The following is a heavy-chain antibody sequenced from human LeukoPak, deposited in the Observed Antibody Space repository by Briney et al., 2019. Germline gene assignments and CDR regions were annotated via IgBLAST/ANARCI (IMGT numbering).Heavy chain of an antibody. D-gene: IGHD6-13*01. Sequence: GGSLRLSCAASGFTFSNYAMSWVRQAPGKGLEWVSSISGDGGSTYYADSVKGRFTISRDNSKNSLYLQMNSLRTEDTALYYCAKDGGSSWINWFDPWGQGTLVTVSS. CDR1: GFTFSNYA. CDR3: AKDGGSSWINWFDP. CDR2: ISGDGGST. J-gene: IGHJ5*02. V-gene: IGHV3-43*02.